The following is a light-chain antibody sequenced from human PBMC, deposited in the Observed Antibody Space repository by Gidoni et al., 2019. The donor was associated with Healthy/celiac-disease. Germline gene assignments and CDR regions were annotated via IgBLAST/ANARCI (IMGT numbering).Light chain of an antibody. CDR2: DAS. J-gene: IGKJ2*01. CDR1: QSVSSY. CDR3: PQRSNWPPFT. Sequence: EIVLTQSPATLSLSPGERATLACRASQSVSSYLALYQQKPGQAPRLLIYDASNRATGIPARFSCSGSGTDFTLTISSLEPEDFAVYYCPQRSNWPPFTFGHGTKLDIK. V-gene: IGKV3-11*01.